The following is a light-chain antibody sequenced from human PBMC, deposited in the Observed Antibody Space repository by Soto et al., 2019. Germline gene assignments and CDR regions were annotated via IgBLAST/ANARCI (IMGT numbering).Light chain of an antibody. CDR3: CSYAGSITV. Sequence: QSVLTQPASVSGSPGQSITISCTGSSSDVGSYNLVSWYQQHPDKAPRLIIYEGNKRPSGVSNRFSGSKSGNTATLTISGLQAEDEADYYCCSYAGSITVFGGGTKLTVL. CDR2: EGN. CDR1: SSDVGSYNL. V-gene: IGLV2-23*01. J-gene: IGLJ3*02.